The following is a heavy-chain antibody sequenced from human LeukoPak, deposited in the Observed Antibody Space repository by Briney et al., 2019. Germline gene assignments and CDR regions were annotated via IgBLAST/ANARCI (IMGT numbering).Heavy chain of an antibody. CDR2: IIPILGIA. J-gene: IGHJ6*03. V-gene: IGHV1-69*04. Sequence: GASVKVSCKASGGTFSSYAISWVRQAPGQGLEWMGRIIPILGIANYAQKFQGRVTITADKSTSTAYMELSSLRSEDTAVYYCARVAGGNSYYYYMDVWGKGTTVTVSS. CDR1: GGTFSSYA. CDR3: ARVAGGNSYYYYMDV. D-gene: IGHD2-15*01.